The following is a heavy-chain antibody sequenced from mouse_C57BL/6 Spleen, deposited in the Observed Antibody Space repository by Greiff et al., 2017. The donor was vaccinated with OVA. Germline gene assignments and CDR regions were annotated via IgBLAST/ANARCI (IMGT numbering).Heavy chain of an antibody. D-gene: IGHD1-1*01. Sequence: VQLQQSGAELMKPGASVKLSCKATGYTFTGYWIEWVKQRPGHGLEWIGEILPGSGSTTYNEKFKGKATFTADTSSNTAYMQLSSLTTEDSAIYYCARWGYYGSSSYYFDYWGQGTTLTVSS. CDR3: ARWGYYGSSSYYFDY. CDR2: ILPGSGST. J-gene: IGHJ2*01. V-gene: IGHV1-9*01. CDR1: GYTFTGYW.